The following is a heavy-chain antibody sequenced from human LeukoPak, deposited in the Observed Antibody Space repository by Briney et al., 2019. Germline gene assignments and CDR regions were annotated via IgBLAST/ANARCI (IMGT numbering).Heavy chain of an antibody. CDR2: ISSSSTTI. Sequence: GGSLRLSCTASGFTFSDSSMNWVRQAPGKGLEWLPYISSSSTTIYYADSVKGRFTISRDDAKNSLYLQMNSLRAEDTAVYYCARNPNTADDYWGQGILVTVSS. CDR1: GFTFSDSS. J-gene: IGHJ4*02. V-gene: IGHV3-48*01. CDR3: ARNPNTADDY. D-gene: IGHD5-18*01.